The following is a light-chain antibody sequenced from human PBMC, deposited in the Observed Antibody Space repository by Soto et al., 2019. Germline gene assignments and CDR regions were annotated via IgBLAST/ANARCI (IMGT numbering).Light chain of an antibody. V-gene: IGKV3-15*01. CDR3: QQYNNWPPVT. CDR2: GAS. J-gene: IGKJ3*01. Sequence: EIVMTQSPATLSVSPGERATLSCRASQSVSYNLAWYQQKVGQAPRLLIYGASTRATGIPARFSGSGSGTEFTLTISSLQSEDFAVYYCQQYNNWPPVTFGPGTKVDIK. CDR1: QSVSYN.